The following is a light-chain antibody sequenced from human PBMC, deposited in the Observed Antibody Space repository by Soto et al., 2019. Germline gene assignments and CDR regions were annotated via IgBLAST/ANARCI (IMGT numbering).Light chain of an antibody. Sequence: EIVMTQSPATLSVSPGERATLSCRASQSVSSNLAWYQQKPGQAPRLLIYGASTRATGIPARFSGSGSGTEFTLTISSLQSEDYATYYCQQYNSYSALTFGGGTKVDIK. J-gene: IGKJ4*01. CDR3: QQYNSYSALT. CDR2: GAS. CDR1: QSVSSN. V-gene: IGKV3-15*01.